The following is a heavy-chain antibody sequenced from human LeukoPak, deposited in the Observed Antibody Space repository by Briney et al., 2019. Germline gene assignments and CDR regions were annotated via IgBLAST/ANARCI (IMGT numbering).Heavy chain of an antibody. J-gene: IGHJ6*02. V-gene: IGHV3-9*01. D-gene: IGHD5-12*01. CDR1: GFTFSSYA. CDR2: ISWNSNSI. Sequence: GGSLRLSCAASGFTFSSYAMHWVRQAPEKGLEWVSGISWNSNSIGYADSVKGRFTISRDNAKNSLYLQMNSLRVEDTALYYCARVVAPLYFYYGVDVWGQGTAVTVSS. CDR3: ARVVAPLYFYYGVDV.